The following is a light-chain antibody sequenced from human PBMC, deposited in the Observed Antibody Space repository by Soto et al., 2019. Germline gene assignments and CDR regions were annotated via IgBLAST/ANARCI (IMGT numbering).Light chain of an antibody. Sequence: ENVLTQSPGTLSLSPGERATLSCRASQSISNSYLAWYQQKPGQTPSLLIYHASNRATGIPDRFSGSGSGTDFTLTISSLEPEDFAVYYWQQYGDSLLTFGGGTKVEIK. CDR3: QQYGDSLLT. V-gene: IGKV3-20*01. J-gene: IGKJ4*01. CDR2: HAS. CDR1: QSISNSY.